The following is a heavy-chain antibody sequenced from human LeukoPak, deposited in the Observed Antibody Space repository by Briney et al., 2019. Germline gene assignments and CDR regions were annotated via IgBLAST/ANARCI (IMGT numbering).Heavy chain of an antibody. V-gene: IGHV3-30-3*01. D-gene: IGHD6-13*01. CDR1: GFTFAIYA. J-gene: IGHJ4*02. CDR3: ARQYSSSWYVNGSLDY. Sequence: GGSLRLSCAASGFTFAIYAMHWVRQAPGKGLEWVAVISYDGNNKYYADSVKGRFTISRDNSKNTLYLQMNSLRAEDTAVYYCARQYSSSWYVNGSLDYWGQGTLVTVSS. CDR2: ISYDGNNK.